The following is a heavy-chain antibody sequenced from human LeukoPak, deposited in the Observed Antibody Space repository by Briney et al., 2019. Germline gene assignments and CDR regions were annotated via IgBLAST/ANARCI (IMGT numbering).Heavy chain of an antibody. CDR1: GGSISSSSYY. Sequence: SETLSLTCTVSGGSISSSSYYWGWIRQPPGKGLEWIGSIYYSGSTYYNPSLKSRVTISVDTSKNQFSLKLSSVTAADTAVYYCATSRQLLDNWFDPWGQGTLVTVSS. J-gene: IGHJ5*02. CDR3: ATSRQLLDNWFDP. V-gene: IGHV4-39*01. CDR2: IYYSGST. D-gene: IGHD2-2*01.